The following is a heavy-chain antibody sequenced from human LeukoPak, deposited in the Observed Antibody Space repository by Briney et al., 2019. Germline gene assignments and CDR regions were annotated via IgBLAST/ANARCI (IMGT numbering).Heavy chain of an antibody. CDR3: ARDGPGAVAGTWGLFDY. D-gene: IGHD6-19*01. Sequence: PGGSLRLSCAASGFTFSSYSMNWVRQAPGKGLEWVSSISSSSSYIYYADSVKGRFTISRDNAKNSLYLQMNSLRAEDTAVYYCARDGPGAVAGTWGLFDYWGQGTLVTVSS. J-gene: IGHJ4*02. CDR2: ISSSSSYI. V-gene: IGHV3-21*01. CDR1: GFTFSSYS.